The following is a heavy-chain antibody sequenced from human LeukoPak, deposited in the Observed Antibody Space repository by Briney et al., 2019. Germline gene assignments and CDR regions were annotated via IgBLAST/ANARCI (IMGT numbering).Heavy chain of an antibody. V-gene: IGHV3-23*01. Sequence: GGSLRLSWAAPGFTFGNYAMSWVRQTPGKGLEWVSHIIGSVPSTFYAESVKGRFTISRDNSKNTLYLQMNSLRADDTAVYYCAKGGYDYVEVGYFDYWGQGVLVTVSS. CDR3: AKGGYDYVEVGYFDY. J-gene: IGHJ4*02. D-gene: IGHD5-12*01. CDR2: IIGSVPST. CDR1: GFTFGNYA.